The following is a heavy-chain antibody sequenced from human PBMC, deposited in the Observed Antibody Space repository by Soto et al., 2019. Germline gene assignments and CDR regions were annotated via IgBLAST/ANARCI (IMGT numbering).Heavy chain of an antibody. V-gene: IGHV3-23*01. D-gene: IGHD3-22*01. Sequence: VGSLRLSCASSGFTFSSYAMSCVRHAPGKWLEWVSAISGSGGSTYYADSVKGRFTISRDNSKNTLYLQMNSLRAEDTAVYYFAKPGPTYYYDSSGYSGIIDIWGQGTTGTVSS. CDR3: AKPGPTYYYDSSGYSGIIDI. CDR1: GFTFSSYA. CDR2: ISGSGGST. J-gene: IGHJ6*02.